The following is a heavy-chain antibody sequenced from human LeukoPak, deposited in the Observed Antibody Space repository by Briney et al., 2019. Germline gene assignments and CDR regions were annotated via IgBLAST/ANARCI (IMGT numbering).Heavy chain of an antibody. CDR1: GGTFSSYA. CDR3: ARAVSWYGELRGFFDY. D-gene: IGHD3-10*01. CDR2: ISAYNGNT. J-gene: IGHJ4*02. Sequence: ASVKVSCKASGGTFSSYAISWVRQAPGQGLEWMGWISAYNGNTNYAQKLQGRVTMTTDTSTSTAYMELRSLRSDDTAVYYCARAVSWYGELRGFFDYWGQGTLVTVSS. V-gene: IGHV1-18*01.